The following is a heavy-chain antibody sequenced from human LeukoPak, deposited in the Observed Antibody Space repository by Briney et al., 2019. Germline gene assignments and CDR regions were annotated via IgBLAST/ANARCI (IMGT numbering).Heavy chain of an antibody. Sequence: GRSLRLSYAASGFTFDDYAMHWVRQAPGKGLEWVSGISWNSGSIGYADSVKGRFTISRDNAKNSLYLQMNSLRAEDTALYYCAKSPIGGYYYGMDVWGQGTTVTVSS. CDR3: AKSPIGGYYYGMDV. J-gene: IGHJ6*02. CDR1: GFTFDDYA. V-gene: IGHV3-9*01. CDR2: ISWNSGSI. D-gene: IGHD1-26*01.